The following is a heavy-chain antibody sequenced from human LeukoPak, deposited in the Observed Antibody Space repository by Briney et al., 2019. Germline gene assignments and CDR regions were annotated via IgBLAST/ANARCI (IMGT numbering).Heavy chain of an antibody. CDR3: ARTFSSSWSNAVNWFDP. V-gene: IGHV4-39*07. CDR2: IYYSGST. J-gene: IGHJ5*02. CDR1: GGSISSSSYY. D-gene: IGHD6-13*01. Sequence: SVTLSLTCTVSGGSISSSSYYWGWIRQPPGKGLEWIGSIYYSGSTYYNPSLKSRVTISIDTSKNQFSLKLSSVTAADTAVYYCARTFSSSWSNAVNWFDPWGQGTLVTVSS.